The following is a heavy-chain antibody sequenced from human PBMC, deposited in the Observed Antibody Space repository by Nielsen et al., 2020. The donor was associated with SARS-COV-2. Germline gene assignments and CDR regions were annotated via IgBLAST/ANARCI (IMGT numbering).Heavy chain of an antibody. J-gene: IGHJ6*02. CDR1: GFTFSSYS. D-gene: IGHD3-10*01. CDR2: ISSSSSYT. V-gene: IGHV3-21*04. Sequence: GESLKISCAASGFTFSSYSMNWVRQAPGKGLEWVSSISSSSSYTYYADSVKGRFTISRDNSKNTLYLQMNSLRAEDTAVYYCAKSSGSGIGMDVWGQGTTVTVSS. CDR3: AKSSGSGIGMDV.